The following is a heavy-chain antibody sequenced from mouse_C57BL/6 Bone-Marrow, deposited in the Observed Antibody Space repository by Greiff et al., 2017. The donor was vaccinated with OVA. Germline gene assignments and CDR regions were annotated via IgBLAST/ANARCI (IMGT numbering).Heavy chain of an antibody. J-gene: IGHJ3*01. Sequence: QVQLQQPGAELVMPGASVKLSCKASGYTFTSYWMHWVKQRPGQGLAWIGEIDPSDSYTNYNQKFKGKSTLTVDKSSSTAYMQLSSLTSEDSAVYYCAREGYYYAWFAYWGQGTLVTVSA. CDR2: IDPSDSYT. CDR1: GYTFTSYW. V-gene: IGHV1-69*01. CDR3: AREGYYYAWFAY. D-gene: IGHD1-1*01.